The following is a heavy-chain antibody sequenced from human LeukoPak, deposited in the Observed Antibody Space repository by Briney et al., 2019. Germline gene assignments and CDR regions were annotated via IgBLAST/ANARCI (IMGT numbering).Heavy chain of an antibody. V-gene: IGHV3-30*18. D-gene: IGHD3-10*01. CDR2: ISYEGRTT. J-gene: IGHJ4*02. CDR3: VYYCAKGYGSGSYGVDY. CDR1: GFTFSNYG. Sequence: PGRSLRLSCAGAGFTFSNYGMHWVRQAPGKGLEWVAVISYEGRTTYYADSVRGRFTIPRDNSKNTLYLQMNSPTGDDTADDTAVYYCAKGYGSGSYGVDYWGQGTLVTVSS.